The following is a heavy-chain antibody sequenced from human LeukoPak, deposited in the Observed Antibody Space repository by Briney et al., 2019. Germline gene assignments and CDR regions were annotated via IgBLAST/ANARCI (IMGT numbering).Heavy chain of an antibody. D-gene: IGHD2-21*01. Sequence: PGGSLRLSCAASGFAFSSYGMHWVRQAPGKGLEWVAVIWYDGSNKYYADSVKGRFTISRDNSKNTLYLQMNSLRAEDTAVYYCARDNSRGCGPFDYWGQGTLVTVSS. J-gene: IGHJ4*02. V-gene: IGHV3-33*01. CDR1: GFAFSSYG. CDR3: ARDNSRGCGPFDY. CDR2: IWYDGSNK.